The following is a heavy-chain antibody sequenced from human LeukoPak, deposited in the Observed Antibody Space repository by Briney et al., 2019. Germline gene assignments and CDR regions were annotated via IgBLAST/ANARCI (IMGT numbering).Heavy chain of an antibody. Sequence: SVKVSCKASGGTFSSYAICWVRQAPGQGLEWMGGIIPIFGTADYAQKFQGRVTITTDESTSTAYMELSSLRSEDTAVYYCAVVKIVVVPAAPNYYYYYMDVWGKGTTVTVSS. CDR2: IIPIFGTA. CDR1: GGTFSSYA. D-gene: IGHD2-2*01. J-gene: IGHJ6*03. V-gene: IGHV1-69*05. CDR3: AVVKIVVVPAAPNYYYYYMDV.